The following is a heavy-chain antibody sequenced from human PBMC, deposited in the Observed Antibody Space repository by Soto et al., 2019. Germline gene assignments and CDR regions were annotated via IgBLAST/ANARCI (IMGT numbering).Heavy chain of an antibody. J-gene: IGHJ5*02. CDR1: GYTFTTSG. CDR3: ARDSERVQVPSTGWFDP. V-gene: IGHV1-3*01. D-gene: IGHD1-1*01. Sequence: ASVKVSCKAFGYTFTTSGIHWVRQAPGQRLEWMGWINGGNGVTKYSQKFQGRVTITRDTTARTAYMELSSLRSEDTSIYYCARDSERVQVPSTGWFDPWGQGTAVTVSS. CDR2: INGGNGVT.